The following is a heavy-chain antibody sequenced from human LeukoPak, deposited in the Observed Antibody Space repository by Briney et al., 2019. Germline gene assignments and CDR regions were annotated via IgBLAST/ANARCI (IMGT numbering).Heavy chain of an antibody. CDR3: RKAGRGGAITMIRGVKEDYYYMDV. J-gene: IGHJ6*03. Sequence: PGGSLRLSCAASGFTFSSYGMSWVRQAPGKGLEWVAGISYDGNNKYYADSVKGRFTISRDSSKNTLYLQMNSLRAEDTAVYYWRKAGRGGAITMIRGVKEDYYYMDVWGEGTTVSISS. CDR2: ISYDGNNK. CDR1: GFTFSSYG. V-gene: IGHV3-30*18. D-gene: IGHD3-10*01.